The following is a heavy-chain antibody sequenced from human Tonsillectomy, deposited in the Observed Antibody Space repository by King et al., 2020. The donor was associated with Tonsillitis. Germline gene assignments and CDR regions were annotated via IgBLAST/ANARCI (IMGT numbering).Heavy chain of an antibody. V-gene: IGHV1-69*01. J-gene: IGHJ4*02. CDR1: GGTFSSYA. Sequence: QLVQSGAEVKKPGSSVKVSCKASGGTFSSYAIRWVRQAPGQGLEWMGGIVTILGTADYGQKFQGRVTITEDESTSTAYLERSSLIACDPAGYYCARELTSSVLVVYWGQGPLVTLSS. CDR3: ARELTSSVLVVY. D-gene: IGHD6-19*01. CDR2: IVTILGTA.